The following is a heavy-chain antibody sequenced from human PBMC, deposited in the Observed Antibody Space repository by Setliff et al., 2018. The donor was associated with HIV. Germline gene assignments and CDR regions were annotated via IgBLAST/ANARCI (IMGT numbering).Heavy chain of an antibody. J-gene: IGHJ2*01. CDR2: IDHSGST. Sequence: SETLSLTCAVYGGSFTGYYWSWIRQPPGKGPEWIGEIDHSGSTNYNPSLKSRVTISLDTSKNQFSLKLSSVTAADTAVYYCAREGARITIFGVVTALWYFDLWGRGTLVTVSS. D-gene: IGHD3-3*01. V-gene: IGHV4-34*01. CDR3: AREGARITIFGVVTALWYFDL. CDR1: GGSFTGYY.